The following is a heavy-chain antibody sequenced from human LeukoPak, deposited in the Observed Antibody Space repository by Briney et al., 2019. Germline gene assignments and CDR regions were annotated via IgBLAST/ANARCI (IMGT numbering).Heavy chain of an antibody. CDR2: ITNRGRST. CDR3: AREASGNYHVFDS. J-gene: IGHJ4*02. Sequence: GGSLRLSCEASGFSFSNYFISWIRQAPGKGLEWVGYITNRGRSTNYADAVKGRFTISRDNAKKSVYLEMTDLRAEDNAVYYCAREASGNYHVFDSWGQGTLVTVSS. D-gene: IGHD1-26*01. V-gene: IGHV3-11*04. CDR1: GFSFSNYF.